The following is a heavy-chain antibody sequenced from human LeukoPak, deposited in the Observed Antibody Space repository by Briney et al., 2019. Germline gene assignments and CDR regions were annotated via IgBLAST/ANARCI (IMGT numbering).Heavy chain of an antibody. CDR2: ISSSSSYI. V-gene: IGHV3-21*01. Sequence: PGGSLRLSCAAPGFTFSSYSMNWVRQAPGKGLEWVSSISSSSSYIYYADSVKGRFTISRDNAKNSLYLQMNSLRAEDTAVYYCARMWGQLLTNAFDIWGQGTMVTVSS. CDR1: GFTFSSYS. J-gene: IGHJ3*02. CDR3: ARMWGQLLTNAFDI. D-gene: IGHD2-2*01.